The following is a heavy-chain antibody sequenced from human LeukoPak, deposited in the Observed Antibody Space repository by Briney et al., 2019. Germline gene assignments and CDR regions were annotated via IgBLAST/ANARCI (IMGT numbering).Heavy chain of an antibody. CDR2: VYAGDSDT. CDR3: ARQLLGHNFDNVGAFDF. D-gene: IGHD3-9*01. Sequence: HGESLKISCSASGYIFSHYWIAWVRQMPGKGLEWMGIVYAGDSDTRYSPSFQAHVTISVDKSLTTSYLQWNSLRASDTAMYYCARQLLGHNFDNVGAFDFWGQGTRVIVSS. CDR1: GYIFSHYW. V-gene: IGHV5-51*01. J-gene: IGHJ3*01.